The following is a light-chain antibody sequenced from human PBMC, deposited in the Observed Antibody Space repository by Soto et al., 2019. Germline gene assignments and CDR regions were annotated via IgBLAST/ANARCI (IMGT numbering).Light chain of an antibody. Sequence: DIQMTQSPSTLSASVGDRVTITCRASESISTWLAWYQQKPGNAPKVLIYKASSLESGVPSRFSGSGSGTEFTLTINSLQPDDFATYYCQQYNSYSRTFGQGTKVEIK. V-gene: IGKV1-5*03. CDR1: ESISTW. CDR2: KAS. CDR3: QQYNSYSRT. J-gene: IGKJ1*01.